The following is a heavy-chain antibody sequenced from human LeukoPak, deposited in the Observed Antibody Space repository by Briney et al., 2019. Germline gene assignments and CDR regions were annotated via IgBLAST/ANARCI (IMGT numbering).Heavy chain of an antibody. Sequence: SGTLSLTCAVSGGSISSSNWWSWVRQPPGKGLEWIGEIYHSGSTNYNPSLKSRVTISVDKSKNQFSLKLSSVTAADTAVYYCARARVRVTLGYFDYWGQGTLVTVSS. D-gene: IGHD2-21*02. CDR1: GGSISSSNW. J-gene: IGHJ4*02. CDR2: IYHSGST. V-gene: IGHV4-4*02. CDR3: ARARVRVTLGYFDY.